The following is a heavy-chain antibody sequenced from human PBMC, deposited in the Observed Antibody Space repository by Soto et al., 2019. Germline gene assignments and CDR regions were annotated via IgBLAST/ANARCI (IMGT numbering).Heavy chain of an antibody. CDR2: ISWNSGSI. Sequence: GGSPRLSCAAYGFTFDDYAMHWVRQAPGKGLEWVSGISWNSGSIGYADSVKGRFTISRDNAKNSLYLQMNSLRAEDTALYYCAKLIVATIRGAFDYWGQGTLVPVSS. V-gene: IGHV3-9*01. D-gene: IGHD5-12*01. J-gene: IGHJ4*02. CDR1: GFTFDDYA. CDR3: AKLIVATIRGAFDY.